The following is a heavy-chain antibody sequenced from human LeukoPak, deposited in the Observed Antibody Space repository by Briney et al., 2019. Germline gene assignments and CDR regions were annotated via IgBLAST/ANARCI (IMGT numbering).Heavy chain of an antibody. Sequence: SSETLSLTCTVSGGSISSYYWSWIRQPPGKGLEWVGYNCYSGSTNYNPSRKSRVTTSVDTSKNQFSLKLSSVTAADTAVYYCARTLTGYSSSWYWFDPWGQGTLVTVSS. V-gene: IGHV4-59*01. D-gene: IGHD6-13*01. J-gene: IGHJ5*02. CDR3: ARTLTGYSSSWYWFDP. CDR1: GGSISSYY. CDR2: NCYSGST.